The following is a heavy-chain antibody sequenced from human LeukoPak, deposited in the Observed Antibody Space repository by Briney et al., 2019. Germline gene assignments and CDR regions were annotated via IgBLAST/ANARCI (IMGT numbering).Heavy chain of an antibody. D-gene: IGHD2-2*01. Sequence: GGSLRLSCAASGFTVSSNYMSWVRQAPGKGLEWVSVIYSGGSTYYADSVKGRFTISRDNAKNSLYLQMNSLRAEDTAVYYCASAVPAAIEIDYWGQGTLVTVSS. CDR2: IYSGGST. V-gene: IGHV3-53*01. CDR1: GFTVSSNY. J-gene: IGHJ4*02. CDR3: ASAVPAAIEIDY.